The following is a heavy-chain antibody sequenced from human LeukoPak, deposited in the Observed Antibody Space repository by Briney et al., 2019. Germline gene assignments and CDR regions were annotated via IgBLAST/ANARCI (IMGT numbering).Heavy chain of an antibody. D-gene: IGHD2-15*01. CDR1: GDSIIISGHY. V-gene: IGHV4-39*07. CDR2: IYYSGNT. Sequence: SETLSLTRTVSGDSIIISGHYWGWIRQPPGKGLEWIGGIYYSGNTYYNPSLKSRAIISVDTSKDQFSLTLNSVTAADTAVYYCVRDVVVAASFDCWGQGTLVTVSS. CDR3: VRDVVVAASFDC. J-gene: IGHJ4*02.